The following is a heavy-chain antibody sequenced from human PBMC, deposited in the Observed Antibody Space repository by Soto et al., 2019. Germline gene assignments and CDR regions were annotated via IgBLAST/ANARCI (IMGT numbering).Heavy chain of an antibody. Sequence: GGSLRLSCAASGFTFSSYAMSWVRQAPGKGLEWVSAISGSGGSTYYADSVKGRFTISRDNSKNTLYLQMNSLRAEDTAVYYCAKSTGDDFWSGYGSYWGQGTLVTVSS. CDR1: GFTFSSYA. D-gene: IGHD3-3*01. V-gene: IGHV3-23*01. J-gene: IGHJ4*02. CDR2: ISGSGGST. CDR3: AKSTGDDFWSGYGSY.